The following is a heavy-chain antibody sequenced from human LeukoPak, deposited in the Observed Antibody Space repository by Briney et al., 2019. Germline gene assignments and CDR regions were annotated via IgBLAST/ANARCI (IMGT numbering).Heavy chain of an antibody. Sequence: SVKVSCKASGGTFCSYAISWVRQAPGEGLEWMGGLIPIFGSAKYAQQFQGTVTSTTDEPTSTAYMDLSSLRSEDKAVYYCRLSPSPPYYCYYMDVWRKGTTLTVSS. J-gene: IGHJ6*03. CDR3: RLSPSPPYYCYYMDV. CDR1: GGTFCSYA. V-gene: IGHV1-69*05. CDR2: LIPIFGSA.